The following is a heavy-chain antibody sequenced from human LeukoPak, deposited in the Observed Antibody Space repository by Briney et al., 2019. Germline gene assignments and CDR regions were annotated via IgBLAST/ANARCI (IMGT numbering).Heavy chain of an antibody. V-gene: IGHV4-39*01. J-gene: IGHJ4*02. D-gene: IGHD3-3*01. Sequence: PSETLSLTCTVSGGSIRSSYYYWGWIRQPPGKGLEWIGSIYYSGSTYYNPSLKSRVTISVDTSKNQFSLKLSSVTAADTAVYYCARWGDYDFWSGTLWDYWGQGTLVTVSS. CDR3: ARWGDYDFWSGTLWDY. CDR2: IYYSGST. CDR1: GGSIRSSYYY.